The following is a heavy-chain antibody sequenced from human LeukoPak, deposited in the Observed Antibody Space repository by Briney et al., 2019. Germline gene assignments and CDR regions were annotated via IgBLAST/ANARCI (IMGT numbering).Heavy chain of an antibody. V-gene: IGHV1-18*01. CDR3: VRGDYAANWFDP. Sequence: ASVKVSCKASGYILTTFGFTWVRQAPGQGLEWMGWISSNNGNTNYAQNLQGRVTMTTDTLTNTAYMELRSLRSDDTAVYYCVRGDYAANWFDPWGQGTLVTVSS. D-gene: IGHD4/OR15-4a*01. J-gene: IGHJ5*02. CDR1: GYILTTFG. CDR2: ISSNNGNT.